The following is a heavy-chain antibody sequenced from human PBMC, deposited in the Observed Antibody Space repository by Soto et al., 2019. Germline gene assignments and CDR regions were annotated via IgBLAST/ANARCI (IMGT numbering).Heavy chain of an antibody. CDR2: ISAYNGNT. CDR3: ARWSGSKGPYYYYGMDV. Sequence: QVQLVQSGAEVKKPGASVKVSCKASGYTFTSYGISWVRQAPGQGLEWMGWISAYNGNTNYAQKLQGRVTMTTDTSXSXGYMELRSLRSDDTAVYYCARWSGSKGPYYYYGMDVWGQGTTVTVSS. CDR1: GYTFTSYG. D-gene: IGHD1-26*01. J-gene: IGHJ6*02. V-gene: IGHV1-18*01.